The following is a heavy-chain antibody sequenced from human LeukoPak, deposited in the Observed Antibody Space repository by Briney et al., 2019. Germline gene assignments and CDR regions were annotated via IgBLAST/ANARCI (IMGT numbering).Heavy chain of an antibody. Sequence: SETLSLTCTVSGYSISSDCYWGWIRQPPGKGLEWIGVIYHSGTTYYNPSLKSRVTVSVETFKNQFSLRLSSVTAADTAVYYCARQITSKHYFDYWGQGTLVTVSS. V-gene: IGHV4-38-2*02. CDR2: IYHSGTT. CDR1: GYSISSDCY. D-gene: IGHD3-16*01. CDR3: ARQITSKHYFDY. J-gene: IGHJ4*02.